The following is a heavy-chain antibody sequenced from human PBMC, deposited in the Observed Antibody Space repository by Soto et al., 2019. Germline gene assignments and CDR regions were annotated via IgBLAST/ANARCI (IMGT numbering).Heavy chain of an antibody. D-gene: IGHD6-13*01. J-gene: IGHJ5*02. CDR1: AGSISSGDYY. CDR3: AREQQLVLGNWFDP. Sequence: PSETLSLTCTVSAGSISSGDYYWSWIRQPPGKGLEWIGYIYYSGSTYYNPSLKSRVTISVDTSKNQFSLKLSSVTAADTAVYYCAREQQLVLGNWFDPWGQGTLVTVS. V-gene: IGHV4-30-4*01. CDR2: IYYSGST.